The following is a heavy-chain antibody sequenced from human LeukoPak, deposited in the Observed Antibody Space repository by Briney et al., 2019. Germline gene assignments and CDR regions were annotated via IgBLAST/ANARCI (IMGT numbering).Heavy chain of an antibody. CDR2: IYYSGST. CDR3: AGEDSSGWLDY. J-gene: IGHJ4*02. V-gene: IGHV4-59*01. Sequence: SETLSLTCTVSGGSISSYYWSWIRQPPGKGLEWIGYIYYSGSTNCNPSLKSRVTISVDTSKNQFSLKLSSVTAADTAVCYCAGEDSSGWLDYWGQGTLVTVSS. CDR1: GGSISSYY. D-gene: IGHD6-19*01.